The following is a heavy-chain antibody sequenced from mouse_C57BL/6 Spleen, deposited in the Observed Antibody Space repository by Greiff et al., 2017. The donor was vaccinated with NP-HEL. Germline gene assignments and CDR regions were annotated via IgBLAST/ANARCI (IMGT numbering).Heavy chain of an antibody. J-gene: IGHJ4*01. D-gene: IGHD1-1*01. CDR3: ARKDYGSPAMDY. CDR2: IDPSDSYT. CDR1: GYTFTSYW. V-gene: IGHV1-69*01. Sequence: VKLQQPGAELVMPGASVKLSCKASGYTFTSYWMHWVKQRPGQGLEWIGEIDPSDSYTNYNQKFKGKSTLTVDKSSSTAYMQLSSLTSEDSAVYYCARKDYGSPAMDYWGQGTSVTVSS.